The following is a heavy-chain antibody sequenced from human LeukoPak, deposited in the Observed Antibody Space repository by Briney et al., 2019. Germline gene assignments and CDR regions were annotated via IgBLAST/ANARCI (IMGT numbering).Heavy chain of an antibody. Sequence: ETLSLTCAVYGGSFSDYYWNWVRQAPGKGLEWVSSISSSSSYIYYADSVKGRFTISRDNAKNSLYLQMNSLRAEDTAVYYCARYGEYSSSWYFDYWGQGTLVTVSS. CDR2: ISSSSSYI. J-gene: IGHJ4*02. CDR3: ARYGEYSSSWYFDY. V-gene: IGHV3-21*01. D-gene: IGHD6-13*01. CDR1: GGSFSDYY.